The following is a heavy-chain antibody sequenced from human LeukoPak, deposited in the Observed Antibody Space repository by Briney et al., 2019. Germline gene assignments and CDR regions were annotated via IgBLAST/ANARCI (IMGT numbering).Heavy chain of an antibody. Sequence: PGWSLRLSCAASGFTFSSYAMSWVRQAPGKGLEWVSAISGRGGVTYYADSVKGRFTISRDNSKNTLYLQMNSLRAEDTAVYYCARDGGWFGELYFDYWGQGTLVTVSS. V-gene: IGHV3-23*01. CDR2: ISGRGGVT. J-gene: IGHJ4*02. CDR3: ARDGGWFGELYFDY. D-gene: IGHD3-10*01. CDR1: GFTFSSYA.